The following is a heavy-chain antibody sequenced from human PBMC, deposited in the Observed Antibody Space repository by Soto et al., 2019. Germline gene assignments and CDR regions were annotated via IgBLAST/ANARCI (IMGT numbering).Heavy chain of an antibody. CDR1: GYTFTSYD. Sequence: GASVKVSCKASGYTFTSYDINWVRQATGQGLEWMGWMNPNSGNTGYAQKFQGRVTMTRNTSISTAYMELSSLRSEDTAVYYCARGVIAPRPGDPYPYYGSMDIWGAGTRITVSS. D-gene: IGHD3-16*01. J-gene: IGHJ6*03. CDR2: MNPNSGNT. CDR3: ARGVIAPRPGDPYPYYGSMDI. V-gene: IGHV1-8*01.